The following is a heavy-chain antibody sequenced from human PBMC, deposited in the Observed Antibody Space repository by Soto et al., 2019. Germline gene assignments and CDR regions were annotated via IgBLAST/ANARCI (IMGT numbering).Heavy chain of an antibody. CDR1: NIYSYG. Sequence: NIYSYGGRWISQMPGKRLEWMGIIDPSDSPTNHSSAFQGQVSMSVDKSISTAYLQWSSLVASDTAMYFCAPARYCSGANCDVPGENYAMDVWGQRTTVPGSS. J-gene: IGHJ6*02. CDR2: IDPSDSPT. CDR3: APARYCSGANCDVPGENYAMDV. D-gene: IGHD2-15*01. V-gene: IGHV5-10-1*04.